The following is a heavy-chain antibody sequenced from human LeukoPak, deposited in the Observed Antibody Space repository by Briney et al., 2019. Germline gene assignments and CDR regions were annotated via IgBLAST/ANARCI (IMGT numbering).Heavy chain of an antibody. CDR2: INHSGST. CDR3: AREDGEEYSSGWYKRNYFDN. J-gene: IGHJ4*02. CDR1: GGSFSGYY. V-gene: IGHV4-34*01. D-gene: IGHD6-19*01. Sequence: SETLSLTCAVYGGSFSGYYWSWIRQPPGKGLEWIGEINHSGSTNYNPSLKSRVTISVDTSKNQFSLKLSSVTAADTAVYYCAREDGEEYSSGWYKRNYFDNWGQGTRVTVSS.